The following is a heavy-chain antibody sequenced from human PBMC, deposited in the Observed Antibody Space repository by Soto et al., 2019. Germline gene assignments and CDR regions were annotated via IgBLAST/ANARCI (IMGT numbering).Heavy chain of an antibody. CDR2: INPDNGDT. V-gene: IGHV1-2*02. CDR1: GATFSGNF. D-gene: IGHD3-10*01. J-gene: IGHJ6*02. Sequence: QVQLVQSGAEVREPGASVKVSCKPSGATFSGNFFHWVRQAPGQGLEWMGWINPDNGDTNYAQKFQDRVTMTRDTSISTAYMDLXXLRXXDTAVYFCTRDRSGAXFXYWGQGTTVTV. CDR3: TRDRSGAXFXY.